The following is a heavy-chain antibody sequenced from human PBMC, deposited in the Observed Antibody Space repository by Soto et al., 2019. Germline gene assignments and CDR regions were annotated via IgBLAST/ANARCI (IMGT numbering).Heavy chain of an antibody. D-gene: IGHD2-15*01. CDR3: ARVIHPPYGSGWRSLYWYFVL. Sequence: QEQLVQSGAEVKKPGSWVKVSCKASGGTFNSYALTWVRQAPGHGLEWMGGFIPIYRSTNYAQKFQGRVTITATRSTSTVYMELSSMRSHDTVVYYCARVIHPPYGSGWRSLYWYFVLWGRGTLVTVSS. CDR1: GGTFNSYA. V-gene: IGHV1-69*06. CDR2: FIPIYRST. J-gene: IGHJ2*01.